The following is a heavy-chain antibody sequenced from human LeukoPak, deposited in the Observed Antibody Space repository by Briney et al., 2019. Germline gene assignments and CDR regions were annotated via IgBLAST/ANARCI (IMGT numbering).Heavy chain of an antibody. D-gene: IGHD3/OR15-3a*01. V-gene: IGHV3-30*02. CDR2: IWYDGSNK. J-gene: IGHJ4*02. CDR3: AKDLQGDLWYFDY. Sequence: GGSLRLSCAASGFTFSSYGTHWVRQAPGKGLEWVAVIWYDGSNKYYADSVKGRFTIPRDNSKNTLYLQMNSLRAEDTAVYYCAKDLQGDLWYFDYWGQGTLVTVSS. CDR1: GFTFSSYG.